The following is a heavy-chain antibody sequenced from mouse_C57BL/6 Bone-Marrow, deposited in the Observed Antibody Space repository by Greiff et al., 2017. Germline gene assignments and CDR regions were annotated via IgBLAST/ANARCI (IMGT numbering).Heavy chain of an antibody. CDR2: IDPENGDT. CDR3: TSYYSNLYYYAMDY. V-gene: IGHV14-4*01. J-gene: IGHJ4*01. CDR1: GFNIKDDY. D-gene: IGHD2-5*01. Sequence: EVKLMESGAELVRPGASVKLSCTASGFNIKDDYMHWVKQRPEQGLEWIGWIDPENGDTEYASKFQGKATITADTSSNTAYLQLSSLTSEDTAVYYCTSYYSNLYYYAMDYWGQGTSVTVSS.